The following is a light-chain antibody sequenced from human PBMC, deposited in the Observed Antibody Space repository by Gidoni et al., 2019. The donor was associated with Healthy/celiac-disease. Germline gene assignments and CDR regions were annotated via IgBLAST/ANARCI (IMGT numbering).Light chain of an antibody. J-gene: IGKJ3*01. Sequence: DIQMTQSPSSLSASVGDRVTITCRASQSISSYLNWYQQKPGKAPKLLIYAASSLQSGVPSRVSLSGSGTDFTLTISSLQPEDVATYYCQQSYSTPFTFGPGTKVDIK. CDR1: QSISSY. V-gene: IGKV1-39*01. CDR3: QQSYSTPFT. CDR2: AAS.